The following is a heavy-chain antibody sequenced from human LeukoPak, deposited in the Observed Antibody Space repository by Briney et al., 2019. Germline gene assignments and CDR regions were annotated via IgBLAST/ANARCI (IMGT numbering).Heavy chain of an antibody. D-gene: IGHD3-22*01. Sequence: GGSLTLSCAVSGITLSNYGMSWVRQAPGKGLEWVAGISGSGGRKNYADSVKGRFTISRDNPKNTLYLQMNSLRAEDTAVYFCAKRGVVIRVILVGFHKEAYYFDSWGQGALVTVSS. V-gene: IGHV3-23*01. CDR3: AKRGVVIRVILVGFHKEAYYFDS. CDR2: ISGSGGRK. J-gene: IGHJ4*02. CDR1: GITLSNYG.